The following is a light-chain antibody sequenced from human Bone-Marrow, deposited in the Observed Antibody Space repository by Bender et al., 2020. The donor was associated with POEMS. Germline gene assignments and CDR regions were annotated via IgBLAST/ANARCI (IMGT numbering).Light chain of an antibody. V-gene: IGLV1-36*01. Sequence: QSVVTQPPSLSEAPRQRVTISCSGSSSNIGNHGVNWYQQLPGTAPKVLIYNNDQRPSGVPDRFSGSKSGTSASLAISGLRSEDEADYYCAAWDDSLSGVVFGGGTKLTVL. CDR1: SSNIGNHG. CDR2: NND. J-gene: IGLJ2*01. CDR3: AAWDDSLSGVV.